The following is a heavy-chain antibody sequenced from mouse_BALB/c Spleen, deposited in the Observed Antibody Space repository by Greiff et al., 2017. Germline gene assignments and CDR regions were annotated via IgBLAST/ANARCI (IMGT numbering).Heavy chain of an antibody. J-gene: IGHJ4*01. D-gene: IGHD2-1*01. Sequence: VQLKESGGDLVKPGGSLKLSCAASGFTFSSYGMSWVRQTPDKRLEWVATISSGGSYTYYPDSVKGRFTISRDNAKNTLYLQMSSLKSEDTAMYYCARPYGNYPYYAMDYWGQGTSVTVSS. V-gene: IGHV5-6*01. CDR2: ISSGGSYT. CDR1: GFTFSSYG. CDR3: ARPYGNYPYYAMDY.